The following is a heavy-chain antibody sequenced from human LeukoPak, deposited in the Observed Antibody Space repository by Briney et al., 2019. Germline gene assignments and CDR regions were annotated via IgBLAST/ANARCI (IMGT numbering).Heavy chain of an antibody. CDR3: ARVRYCSSTSCYAHYFDY. CDR2: ISSSSSYI. D-gene: IGHD2-2*01. J-gene: IGHJ4*02. CDR1: GFTLSSYS. Sequence: GGSLRLSCVVSGFTLSSYSMNWVRQAPGKGLEWVSSISSSSSYIYYADSVKGRFTISRDNAKNSLYLQINSLRAEDTAVYYCARVRYCSSTSCYAHYFDYWGQGTLVTVSS. V-gene: IGHV3-21*01.